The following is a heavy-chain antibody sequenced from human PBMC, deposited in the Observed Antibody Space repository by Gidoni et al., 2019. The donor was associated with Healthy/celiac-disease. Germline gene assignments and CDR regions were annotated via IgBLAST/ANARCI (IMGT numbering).Heavy chain of an antibody. D-gene: IGHD4-17*01. Sequence: EVQLVESGGGLVQPGRSLRLSCAASGFTFDDYAMHWVRQAPGKGLEWVSGISWNSGSIGYADSVKGRFTISRDNAKNSLYLQMNSLRAEDTALYYCAKDYGDYLMLFDYWGQGTLVTVSS. V-gene: IGHV3-9*01. J-gene: IGHJ4*02. CDR3: AKDYGDYLMLFDY. CDR1: GFTFDDYA. CDR2: ISWNSGSI.